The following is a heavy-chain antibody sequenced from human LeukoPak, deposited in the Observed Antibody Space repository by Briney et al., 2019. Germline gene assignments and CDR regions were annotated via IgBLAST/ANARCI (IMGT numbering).Heavy chain of an antibody. D-gene: IGHD3-3*01. CDR1: GFTFDDYA. CDR3: AKDLLTYYDFWSGSHDAFDI. Sequence: PGGSPRLSCAPSGFTFDDYAMHWVRQAPGKGLEWVSLISGDGGSTYYADSVKGRFTISRDNSENSLYLQMNSLRTEDTALYYCAKDLLTYYDFWSGSHDAFDIWGRARKVTDSS. CDR2: ISGDGGST. J-gene: IGHJ3*02. V-gene: IGHV3-43*02.